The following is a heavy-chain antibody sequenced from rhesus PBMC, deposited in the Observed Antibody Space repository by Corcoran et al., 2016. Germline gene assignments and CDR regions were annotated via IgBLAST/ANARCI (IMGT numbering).Heavy chain of an antibody. CDR2: INTDTGNP. CDR1: GYTFTSYG. Sequence: QVQLVQSGAEVKPPGASVKVSCTASGYTFTSYGMNWVRQAHGQRLEWMGWINTDTGNPTDAQGFKERFNVSMDTSISTADLQISSLKAEDTAVYYCERRGDSGYIYWGQGVLVTVSS. V-gene: IGHV7-114*01. D-gene: IGHD5-24*01. CDR3: ERRGDSGYIY. J-gene: IGHJ4*01.